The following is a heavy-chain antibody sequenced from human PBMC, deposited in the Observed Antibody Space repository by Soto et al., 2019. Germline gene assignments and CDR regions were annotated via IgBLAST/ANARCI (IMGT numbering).Heavy chain of an antibody. CDR2: IYYTGST. D-gene: IGHD6-19*01. CDR3: ASSPVTGIYYAMDV. Sequence: SETLSLTCTVSGGSISSGGYYWSWIRQHPGKGLEWIGNIYYTGSTHYVPSLKSRITISLDTSKNQISLKLSSVTAADTAVYYCASSPVTGIYYAMDVWGQGTTVTVSS. V-gene: IGHV4-31*03. J-gene: IGHJ6*02. CDR1: GGSISSGGYY.